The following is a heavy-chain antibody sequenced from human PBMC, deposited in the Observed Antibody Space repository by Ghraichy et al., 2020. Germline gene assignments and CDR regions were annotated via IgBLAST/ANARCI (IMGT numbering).Heavy chain of an antibody. J-gene: IGHJ6*03. Sequence: ASVKVSCKASGYTFTGYYIYWVRQAPGQGLEWMGRIKPNSGDTNYAQKFQGRVTLTSDTSISTAYMEMNRLTSDDTAVYYCARDAGCGCGSCYSAKAPTFQHYCMIVWGKGTTVTVS. D-gene: IGHD2-15*01. CDR2: IKPNSGDT. CDR3: ARDAGCGCGSCYSAKAPTFQHYCMIV. CDR1: GYTFTGYY. V-gene: IGHV1-2*06.